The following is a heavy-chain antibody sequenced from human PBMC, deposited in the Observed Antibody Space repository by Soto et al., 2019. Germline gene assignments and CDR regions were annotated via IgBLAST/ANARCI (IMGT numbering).Heavy chain of an antibody. V-gene: IGHV3-23*01. Sequence: GGSLRLSCAASGFIFSTYSMTWVRQAPGKGREWVAHSTATGGNTDYAYAVVDRFTISRDTSVNTLQLQMNSRRAEDTALYYWAKCMQAQWNYDAQHIWAEGRMGTVSS. J-gene: IGHJ3*02. CDR3: AKCMQAQWNYDAQHI. D-gene: IGHD2-8*01. CDR1: GFIFSTYS. CDR2: STATGGNT.